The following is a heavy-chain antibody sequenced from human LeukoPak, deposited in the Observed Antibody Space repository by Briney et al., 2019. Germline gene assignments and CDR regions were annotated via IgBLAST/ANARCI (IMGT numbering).Heavy chain of an antibody. Sequence: GGSLRLSCAASGFTFSRYDMHRVRQATGKGLEWVSGIGTAGDTYYAGSVKGRFTISRENAKNSLYLQMNSLTAGDTAVYYCAGAGSETQWRAFDFWGQGALVTVFS. V-gene: IGHV3-13*01. CDR1: GFTFSRYD. J-gene: IGHJ4*02. CDR3: AGAGSETQWRAFDF. CDR2: IGTAGDT. D-gene: IGHD6-19*01.